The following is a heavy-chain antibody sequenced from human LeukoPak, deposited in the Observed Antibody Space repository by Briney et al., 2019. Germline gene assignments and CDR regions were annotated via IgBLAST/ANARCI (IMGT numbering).Heavy chain of an antibody. V-gene: IGHV4-34*01. CDR1: GGSFSGYY. J-gene: IGHJ4*02. D-gene: IGHD5-18*01. Sequence: PSETLSLTCAVYGGSFSGYYWSWIRQPPGKGLEWIGEINHSGSTNYNPSLKSRVTISVDTSKDQFSLKLSSVTAADTAVYYCARGLRGYSYGRHFDYWGQGTLVTVSS. CDR2: INHSGST. CDR3: ARGLRGYSYGRHFDY.